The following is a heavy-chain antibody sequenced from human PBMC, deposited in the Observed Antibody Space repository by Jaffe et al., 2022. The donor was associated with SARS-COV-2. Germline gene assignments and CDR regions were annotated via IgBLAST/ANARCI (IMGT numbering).Heavy chain of an antibody. Sequence: EVQLVESGGGLVQPGGSLRLSCAASGFTFSSYEMNWVRQAPGKGLEWVSYISSSGSTIYYADSVKGRFTISRDNAKNSLYLQMNSLRAEDTAVYYCARAAYGGNAFDIWGQGTMVTVSS. CDR1: GFTFSSYE. D-gene: IGHD4-17*01. J-gene: IGHJ3*02. CDR3: ARAAYGGNAFDI. CDR2: ISSSGSTI. V-gene: IGHV3-48*03.